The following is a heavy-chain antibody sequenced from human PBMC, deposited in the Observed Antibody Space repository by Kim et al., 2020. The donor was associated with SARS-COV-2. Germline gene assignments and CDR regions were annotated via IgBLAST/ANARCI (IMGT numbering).Heavy chain of an antibody. CDR1: GGSFSGYY. CDR2: INHSGST. J-gene: IGHJ6*02. CDR3: ARIKAPHYDFWSGYAPIPYYYYGMDV. V-gene: IGHV4-34*01. Sequence: SETLSLTCAVYGGSFSGYYWSWIRQPPGKGLEWIGEINHSGSTNYNPSLKSRVTISVDTSKNQFSLKLSSVTAADTAVYYCARIKAPHYDFWSGYAPIPYYYYGMDVWGQGTTVTVSS. D-gene: IGHD3-3*01.